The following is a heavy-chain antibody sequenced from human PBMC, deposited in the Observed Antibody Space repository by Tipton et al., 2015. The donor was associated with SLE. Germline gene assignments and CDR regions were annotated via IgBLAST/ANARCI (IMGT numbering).Heavy chain of an antibody. J-gene: IGHJ3*02. CDR2: INHSGST. Sequence: TLSLTCAVYGGSFSGYYWSWIRQPPGKGLEWIGEINHSGSTNYNPSLKSRVTISVDTSKNQFSLKLSSVTAADTAVYYCARAVTGTPGAFDIWGQGTTVTVSS. V-gene: IGHV4-34*01. CDR1: GGSFSGYY. CDR3: ARAVTGTPGAFDI. D-gene: IGHD1-20*01.